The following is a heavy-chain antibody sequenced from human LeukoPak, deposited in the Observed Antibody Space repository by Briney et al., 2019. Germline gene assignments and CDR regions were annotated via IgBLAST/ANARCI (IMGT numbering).Heavy chain of an antibody. J-gene: IGHJ4*02. CDR2: ITYDGSGK. CDR3: VRDFTWTTGDEI. D-gene: IGHD7-27*01. V-gene: IGHV3-7*01. Sequence: XRQXXXXXXEWVANITYDGSGKYYMDSVKGRFTVSRDNANNSLYLQLSSLRAEGTAVYYCVRDFTWTTGDEIWGQGTLVTVSS.